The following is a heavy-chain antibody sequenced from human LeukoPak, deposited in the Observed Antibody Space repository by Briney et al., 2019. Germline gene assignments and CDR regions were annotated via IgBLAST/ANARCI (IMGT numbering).Heavy chain of an antibody. J-gene: IGHJ4*02. CDR3: ARDQYDLIDY. CDR1: GYTFTVYY. CDR2: INPNSGGT. D-gene: IGHD3-3*01. Sequence: GPSVTVSCKASGYTFTVYYMHWVRQAPGQGLEWLGWINPNSGGTNYAQKFQGRVTMTRDTSISTAYMELSRLRSDDTAVYYCARDQYDLIDYWGQGTLVTVSS. V-gene: IGHV1-2*02.